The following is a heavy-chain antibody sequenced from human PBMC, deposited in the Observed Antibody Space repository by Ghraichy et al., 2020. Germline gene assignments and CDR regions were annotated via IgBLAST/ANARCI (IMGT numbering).Heavy chain of an antibody. CDR3: ARDLRYYDSRPYFDY. CDR2: IIPIFGTA. Sequence: SVKVSCKASGGTFSSYAISWVRQAPGQGLEWMGGIIPIFGTANYAQKFQGRVTITADESTSTAYMELSSLRSEDTAVYYCARDLRYYDSRPYFDYWGQGTLVTVSS. J-gene: IGHJ4*02. V-gene: IGHV1-69*13. D-gene: IGHD3-22*01. CDR1: GGTFSSYA.